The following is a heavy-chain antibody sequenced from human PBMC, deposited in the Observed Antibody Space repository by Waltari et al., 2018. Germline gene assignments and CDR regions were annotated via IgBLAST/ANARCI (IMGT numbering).Heavy chain of an antibody. Sequence: EVQLVESGGGLVKPGGSLRLSCAASGFTFSNAWMSWVRQAPGKGLEWVGRIKSKTDGGTTDDAAPVKGRLTISRDDSKNTLYLQMNSLKTEDTAVYYCTTGGIFCRFDYWGQGTLVTVSS. CDR1: GFTFSNAW. D-gene: IGHD3-9*01. CDR3: TTGGIFCRFDY. V-gene: IGHV3-15*01. J-gene: IGHJ4*02. CDR2: IKSKTDGGTT.